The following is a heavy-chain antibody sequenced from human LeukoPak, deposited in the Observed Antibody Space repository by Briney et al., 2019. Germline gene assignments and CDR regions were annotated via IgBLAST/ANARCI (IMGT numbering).Heavy chain of an antibody. CDR3: ATSTVAKYDY. V-gene: IGHV3-23*01. CDR2: ITGAGSTT. Sequence: GGSLRLSCAASGFTFSTFAMSWVRQDPGRGLEWVSSITGAGSTTYYPESVKGRFTISRDNSKNTLYLQMNSLRAEDTALYYCATSTVAKYDYWGQGTLVAVSS. D-gene: IGHD4-11*01. CDR1: GFTFSTFA. J-gene: IGHJ4*02.